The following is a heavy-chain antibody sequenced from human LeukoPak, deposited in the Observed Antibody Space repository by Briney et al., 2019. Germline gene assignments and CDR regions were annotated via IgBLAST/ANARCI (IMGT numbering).Heavy chain of an antibody. CDR2: IIPILGIA. CDR3: ARGTGRGYGDYERSDWFDP. J-gene: IGHJ5*02. CDR1: GGTFSSYA. V-gene: IGHV1-69*04. D-gene: IGHD4-17*01. Sequence: SVKVSCKASGGTFSSYAISWVRQAPGQGLEWMGRIIPILGIANYAQKFQGRVTITADKSTSTAYMELSSLRSEDTAVYYCARGTGRGYGDYERSDWFDPWGQGTLVTVSS.